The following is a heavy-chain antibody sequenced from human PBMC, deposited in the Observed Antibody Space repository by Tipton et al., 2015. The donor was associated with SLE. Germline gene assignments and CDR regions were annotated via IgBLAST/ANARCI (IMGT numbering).Heavy chain of an antibody. Sequence: TLSLTCTVSGGSITISGYYWGWIRQPPGKGLEWVGTVYYTGNTFYNPSLKSRVTISVDTSKNQFSLRLSSVTAADTAVYYCARGGGDISSCQDFDRWGQGTLVTVSS. CDR1: GGSITISGYY. CDR3: ARGGGDISSCQDFDR. V-gene: IGHV4-39*07. CDR2: VYYTGNT. D-gene: IGHD6-13*01. J-gene: IGHJ4*02.